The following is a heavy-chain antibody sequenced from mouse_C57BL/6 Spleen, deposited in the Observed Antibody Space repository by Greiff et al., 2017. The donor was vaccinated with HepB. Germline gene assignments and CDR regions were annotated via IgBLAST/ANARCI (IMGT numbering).Heavy chain of an antibody. CDR3: ARSAPYYGSNWYFDV. D-gene: IGHD1-1*01. CDR1: GFTFSDYG. J-gene: IGHJ1*03. CDR2: IGSGSSTI. Sequence: EVNVVESGGGLVKPGGSLKLSCAASGFTFSDYGMHWVRQAPEKGLEWVAYIGSGSSTIYYADAVKGRFTISRDNAKNTLFLQMTSLRSEDTAMFYCARSAPYYGSNWYFDVWGTETTVTVSS. V-gene: IGHV5-17*01.